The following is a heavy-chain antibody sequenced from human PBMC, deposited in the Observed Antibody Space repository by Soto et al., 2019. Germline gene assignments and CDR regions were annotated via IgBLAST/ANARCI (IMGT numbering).Heavy chain of an antibody. Sequence: GASVKVSCKASGGTFSSYTISWLRQAPGQGLEWMGRIIPILGIANYAQKFQGRVTVTADKSTSTAYMELSSLRSEDTAVYYCARVQDSAAAGKDYWGQGTLVTVSS. CDR3: ARVQDSAAAGKDY. V-gene: IGHV1-69*02. CDR2: IIPILGIA. CDR1: GGTFSSYT. D-gene: IGHD6-13*01. J-gene: IGHJ4*02.